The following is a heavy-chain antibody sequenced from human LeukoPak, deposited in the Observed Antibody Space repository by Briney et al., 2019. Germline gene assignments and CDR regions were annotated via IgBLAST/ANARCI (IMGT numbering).Heavy chain of an antibody. J-gene: IGHJ5*02. CDR2: ISSSSSTI. Sequence: PGGSLRLSCAASGFTFSSYSMNWVRQAPGKGLEWVSYISSSSSTIYYADSVKGRFTISRDNAKNSLYLQINSLGAEDTAVYYCARARITIFGVVQASANWFDPWGQGTLVTVSS. CDR1: GFTFSSYS. D-gene: IGHD3-3*01. V-gene: IGHV3-48*01. CDR3: ARARITIFGVVQASANWFDP.